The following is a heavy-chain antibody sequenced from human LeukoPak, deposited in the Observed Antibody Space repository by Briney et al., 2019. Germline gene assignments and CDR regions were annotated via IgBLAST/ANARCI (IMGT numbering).Heavy chain of an antibody. CDR1: GFTFSSYA. J-gene: IGHJ4*02. CDR3: AKEHILTGYSDY. V-gene: IGHV3-23*01. Sequence: GGSLRLSCAASGFTFSSYAMSWVRQAPGRGLEWVSPISADGRSTYYADSVQGRFTISRDNSKNTLYLQMNSLRAEDTAVYYCAKEHILTGYSDYWGQGTLVTVSS. CDR2: ISADGRST. D-gene: IGHD3-9*01.